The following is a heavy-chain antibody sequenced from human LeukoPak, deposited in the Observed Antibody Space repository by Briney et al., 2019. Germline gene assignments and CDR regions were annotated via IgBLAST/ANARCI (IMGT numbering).Heavy chain of an antibody. CDR2: IYYSGNT. CDR1: GGSISSYS. V-gene: IGHV4-59*01. D-gene: IGHD3-9*01. Sequence: PSETLSLTCTVSGGSISSYSWSWIRQPPGKGLEWIGYIYYSGNTNYNPSLKSRVTISIDTSEKQFSLKLSSVTAADTAVYYCARVRLVGYDILTGYYSFDYWGQGTLVTVSS. CDR3: ARVRLVGYDILTGYYSFDY. J-gene: IGHJ4*02.